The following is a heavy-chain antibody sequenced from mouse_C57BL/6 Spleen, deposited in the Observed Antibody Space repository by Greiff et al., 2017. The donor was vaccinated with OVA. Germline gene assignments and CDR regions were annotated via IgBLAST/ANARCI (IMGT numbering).Heavy chain of an antibody. CDR2: ISSGSSTI. D-gene: IGHD6-1*01. CDR3: ARREAGYYFDY. J-gene: IGHJ2*01. V-gene: IGHV5-17*01. CDR1: GFTFSDYG. Sequence: EVKLVESGGGLVKPGGSLKLSCAASGFTFSDYGMHWVRQAPEKGLEWVAYISSGSSTIYYADTVKGRFTVSRDNAKNTLFLQMTSLRSEDTAMYYCARREAGYYFDYWGQGTTLTVSS.